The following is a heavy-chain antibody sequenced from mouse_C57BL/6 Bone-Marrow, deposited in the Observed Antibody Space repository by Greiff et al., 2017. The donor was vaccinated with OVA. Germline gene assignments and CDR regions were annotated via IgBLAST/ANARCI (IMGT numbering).Heavy chain of an antibody. CDR1: GFTFSDYY. J-gene: IGHJ1*03. D-gene: IGHD1-1*01. CDR3: AREGPYGSSYHWYFDA. Sequence: EVNVVESEGGLVQPGSSMKLSCTASGFTFSDYYMAWVRQVPEKGLEWVANINYDGSSTYYLDSLKSRFIISRDNAKNILYLQMSSLKSEDTATYYCAREGPYGSSYHWYFDAWGTGTTVTVSS. V-gene: IGHV5-16*01. CDR2: INYDGSST.